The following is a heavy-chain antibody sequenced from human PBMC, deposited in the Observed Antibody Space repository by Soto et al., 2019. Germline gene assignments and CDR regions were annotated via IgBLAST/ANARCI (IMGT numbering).Heavy chain of an antibody. D-gene: IGHD4-17*01. V-gene: IGHV4-39*01. CDR1: SASLSSSTYY. Sequence: SETLSLTCSVSSASLSSSTYYWSWIRQPPGRGPEWIGSIYYSGNTYYKPSLKSRVSISIDTSRNQFSLKLNSMTAADTAVYYCARQKVSRFYGEVDFFDYWGLGTLVTVS. CDR3: ARQKVSRFYGEVDFFDY. CDR2: IYYSGNT. J-gene: IGHJ4*02.